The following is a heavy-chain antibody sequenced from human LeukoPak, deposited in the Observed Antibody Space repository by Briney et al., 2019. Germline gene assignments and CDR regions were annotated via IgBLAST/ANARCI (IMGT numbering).Heavy chain of an antibody. CDR2: IIPIFGTA. Sequence: SVKVSCEASGGTFSSYAISWVRQAPGQGLEWMGGIIPIFGTANYAQKFQGRVTITADESTSTAYMELSSLRSEDTAVYYCARGVVGAKDGYYYYYMDVWGKGTTVTVSS. D-gene: IGHD1-26*01. V-gene: IGHV1-69*01. J-gene: IGHJ6*03. CDR3: ARGVVGAKDGYYYYYMDV. CDR1: GGTFSSYA.